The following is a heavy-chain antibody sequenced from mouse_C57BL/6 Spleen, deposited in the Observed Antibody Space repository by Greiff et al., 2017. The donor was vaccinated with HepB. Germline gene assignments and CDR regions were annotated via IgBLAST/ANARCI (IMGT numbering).Heavy chain of an antibody. CDR3: ARRGYGYDYAMDY. D-gene: IGHD2-2*01. Sequence: QVHVKQSGAELARPGASVKLSCKASGYTFTSYGISWVKQRTGQGLEWIGEIYPRSGNTYYNEKFKGKATLTADKSSSTAYMELRSLTSEDSAVYFCARRGYGYDYAMDYWGQGTSVTVSS. V-gene: IGHV1-81*01. CDR1: GYTFTSYG. CDR2: IYPRSGNT. J-gene: IGHJ4*01.